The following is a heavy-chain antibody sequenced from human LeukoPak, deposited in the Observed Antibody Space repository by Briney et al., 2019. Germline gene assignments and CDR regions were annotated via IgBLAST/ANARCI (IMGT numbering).Heavy chain of an antibody. CDR1: RVTFSNFA. J-gene: IGHJ4*02. D-gene: IGHD2-2*01. CDR2: ISGSGGST. CDR3: AKSGPYCSSTSCNYFDY. Sequence: GGSLRLSCAASRVTFSNFAMSWVRHAPGKGLEWVSAISGSGGSTYYADSVKGRFTISRDNSKNALFLQMNSLRAEDTAVYYCAKSGPYCSSTSCNYFDYWGQGTLVTVSS. V-gene: IGHV3-23*01.